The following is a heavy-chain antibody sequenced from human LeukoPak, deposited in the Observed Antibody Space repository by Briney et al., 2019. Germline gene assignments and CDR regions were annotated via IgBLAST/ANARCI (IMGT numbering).Heavy chain of an antibody. CDR2: IYYSGST. CDR1: GGSISSSSYY. V-gene: IGHV4-39*01. J-gene: IGHJ6*03. Sequence: SETLSLTCTVSGGSISSSSYYWGWIRQPPGKGLEWIGSIYYSGSTYYNPSLKSRVTMSVDTSKNQFSLKLSSVTAADTAVYYCARNIAVAGRGDYMDVWGKGTTVTISS. D-gene: IGHD6-19*01. CDR3: ARNIAVAGRGDYMDV.